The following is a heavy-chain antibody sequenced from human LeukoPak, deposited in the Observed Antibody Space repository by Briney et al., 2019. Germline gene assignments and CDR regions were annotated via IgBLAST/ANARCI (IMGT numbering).Heavy chain of an antibody. CDR1: GGSISNSDYY. D-gene: IGHD2-15*01. CDR2: IYYSGST. Sequence: SETLSLTCTVSGGSISNSDYYWSWIRQHPGKGLEWIGYIYYSGSTYYNPSLKSRVSISVDTSKNQFSLKLSSVTAADTAVYYCARVGSCSGGSCYYRLFDYWGQGTLVTVSS. CDR3: ARVGSCSGGSCYYRLFDY. J-gene: IGHJ4*02. V-gene: IGHV4-31*03.